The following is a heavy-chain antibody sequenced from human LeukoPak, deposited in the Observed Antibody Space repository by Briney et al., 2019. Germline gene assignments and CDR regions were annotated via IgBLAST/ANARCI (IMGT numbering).Heavy chain of an antibody. J-gene: IGHJ6*03. CDR3: ARAHTGSSSWYWGHYYYYMGV. Sequence: SVKVSCKASGGTFSSYAISWVRQAPGQGLEWMGGIIPIFGTANYAQKFQGRVTITADESTSTAYMELSSLRSEDTAVYYCARAHTGSSSWYWGHYYYYMGVWGKGTTVTISS. CDR2: IIPIFGTA. D-gene: IGHD6-13*01. V-gene: IGHV1-69*13. CDR1: GGTFSSYA.